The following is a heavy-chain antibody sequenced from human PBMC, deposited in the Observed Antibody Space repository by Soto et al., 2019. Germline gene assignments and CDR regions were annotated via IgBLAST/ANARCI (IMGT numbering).Heavy chain of an antibody. CDR1: GYTFTAYY. V-gene: IGHV1-2*02. Sequence: QVHLVQSGAEVREPGASVKVSCKTSGYTFTAYYIHWVRQAPGQGLEWMGWVNPKSGGTEFSRKFRGRVTMTSDTSSSTAYMEVGRLTSDDTAVYYCARSGEGWQQSDNWGQGNLVTVSS. CDR2: VNPKSGGT. CDR3: ARSGEGWQQSDN. J-gene: IGHJ4*02.